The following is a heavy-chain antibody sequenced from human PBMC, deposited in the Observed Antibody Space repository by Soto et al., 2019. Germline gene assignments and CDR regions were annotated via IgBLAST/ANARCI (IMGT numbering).Heavy chain of an antibody. CDR1: AGSFSGYY. J-gene: IGHJ6*02. D-gene: IGHD5-12*01. CDR3: ASSMATIIYHYYGTDV. CDR2: INHSGST. V-gene: IGHV4-34*01. Sequence: QVQLQQWGAGLLKPSETLSLTCAVYAGSFSGYYWSWIRQPPGKGLEWIGEINHSGSTNYNPSLKSRVTISVDTSKNQFSLKLSSVTAADTAVYYCASSMATIIYHYYGTDVWGQGTTVTVSS.